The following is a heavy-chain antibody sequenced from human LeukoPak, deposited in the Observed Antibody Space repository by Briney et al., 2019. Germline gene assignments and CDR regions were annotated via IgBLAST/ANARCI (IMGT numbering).Heavy chain of an antibody. J-gene: IGHJ4*02. CDR3: AKFGYCSSTSCYFYGSGSYDFDY. CDR2: ISGSGGST. Sequence: GGSLRLSCAASGFTFSSYAMSWVRQAPGKGLEWVSAISGSGGSTYYADSVKGRSTISRDNSKNTLYLQMNSLRAEDTAVYYCAKFGYCSSTSCYFYGSGSYDFDYWGQGTLVTVSS. V-gene: IGHV3-23*01. CDR1: GFTFSSYA. D-gene: IGHD2-2*03.